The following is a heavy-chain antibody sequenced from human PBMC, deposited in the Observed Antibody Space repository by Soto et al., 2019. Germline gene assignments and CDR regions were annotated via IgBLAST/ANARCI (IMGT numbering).Heavy chain of an antibody. Sequence: QVQLVESGGGVVKPGRSLRLSCAASGFTFSSYAMHWVRQAPGKGLEWVAVISYDGSNKYYADSVKGRFTISRDNSKNTLYLQMNSLRAEDTAVYYCARGDMNFLFDYWGQGTLVTVSS. CDR2: ISYDGSNK. V-gene: IGHV3-30-3*01. CDR3: ARGDMNFLFDY. D-gene: IGHD1-7*01. CDR1: GFTFSSYA. J-gene: IGHJ4*02.